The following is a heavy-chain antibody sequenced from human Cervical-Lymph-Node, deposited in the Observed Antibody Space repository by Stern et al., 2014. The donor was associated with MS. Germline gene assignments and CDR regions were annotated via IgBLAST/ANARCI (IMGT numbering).Heavy chain of an antibody. CDR2: ISYDGSDT. D-gene: IGHD3-10*01. CDR3: AKGRTAMNRYYFNILDV. J-gene: IGHJ6*02. CDR1: GFIFNTYA. V-gene: IGHV3-30*18. Sequence: VQLVQSGGGVVQPGRSLRLSCVASGFIFNTYAMQWVRQVPGKGLEWGAAISYDGSDTYSATSVKGRLTIARDNYRKTVYLQMNNLRADDTAIYYCAKGRTAMNRYYFNILDVWGQGTTVTVSS.